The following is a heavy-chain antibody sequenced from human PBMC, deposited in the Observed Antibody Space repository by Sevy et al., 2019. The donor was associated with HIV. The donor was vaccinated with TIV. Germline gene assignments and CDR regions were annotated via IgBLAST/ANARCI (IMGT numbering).Heavy chain of an antibody. J-gene: IGHJ4*02. D-gene: IGHD7-27*01. V-gene: IGHV3-15*01. CDR2: IKSKTDGGTT. Sequence: GGSLRLSCAASGFTFSAGWMTWVRQAPGKGLEWVGRIKSKTDGGTTDYAAPVKGRFRISRDDSKNTLYLEMNSLKTDDTAVYYCTTDPDWGWGYWGQGTLVTVSS. CDR3: TTDPDWGWGY. CDR1: GFTFSAGW.